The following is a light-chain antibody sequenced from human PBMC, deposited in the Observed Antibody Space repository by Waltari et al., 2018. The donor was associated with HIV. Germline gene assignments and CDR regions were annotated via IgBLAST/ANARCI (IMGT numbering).Light chain of an antibody. CDR1: QDISNF. V-gene: IGKV1-33*01. J-gene: IGKJ5*01. CDR2: NAY. Sequence: DIQMTQSPSSLSASVGDRITITCQASQDISNFLNWYQQKPGKVPKLLIYNAYSLETGVPSRFSGSRSGTRFTLTISSLQAEDIATYFCQQYDYLPSITFGQGTRLEFK. CDR3: QQYDYLPSIT.